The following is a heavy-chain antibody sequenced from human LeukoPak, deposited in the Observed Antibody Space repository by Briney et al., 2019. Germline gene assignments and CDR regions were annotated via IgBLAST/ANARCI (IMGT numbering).Heavy chain of an antibody. Sequence: SQTLSLTCPVSGGSISSGGYFWSWIRQHPGKGLEWIGHIYYSGSTSYKSSLKSRATISVDTSKNQISLRLSSVTAADTAVYYCARDQGLGYSDYWGQGTLVTVSS. V-gene: IGHV4-31*03. CDR2: IYYSGST. CDR3: ARDQGLGYSDY. D-gene: IGHD2-15*01. CDR1: GGSISSGGYF. J-gene: IGHJ4*02.